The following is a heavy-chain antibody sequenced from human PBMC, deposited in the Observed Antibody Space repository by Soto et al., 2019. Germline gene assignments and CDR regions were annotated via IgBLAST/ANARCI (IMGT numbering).Heavy chain of an antibody. J-gene: IGHJ6*02. CDR2: IYYSRST. D-gene: IGHD2-2*01. CDR3: ARDVVVPARHYYYGMDV. CDR1: GGSISSGGYY. Sequence: QVQLQESGPGLVKPSQTLSLTCTVSGGSISSGGYYWSWIRQHPGKGLEWIGYIYYSRSTYYNPSLKSRVTISVDTSKNQFSLKLSSVTAADTAVYYCARDVVVPARHYYYGMDVWGQGTTVTVSS. V-gene: IGHV4-31*03.